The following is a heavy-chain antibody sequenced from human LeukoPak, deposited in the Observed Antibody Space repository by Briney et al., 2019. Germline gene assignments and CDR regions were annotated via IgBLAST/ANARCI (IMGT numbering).Heavy chain of an antibody. V-gene: IGHV4-30-2*01. CDR3: ARESYGMFDY. J-gene: IGHJ4*02. CDR1: GGSISSGGYS. CDR2: IYHSGST. D-gene: IGHD5-18*01. Sequence: PSQTLSLTCAVSGGSISSGGYSWSWIRQPPGKGLEWIGYIYHSGSTYYNPSLKSRVTISVDRSKNQFSLKLSSVTAADTAVYYCARESYGMFDYWGQGTLVTVSS.